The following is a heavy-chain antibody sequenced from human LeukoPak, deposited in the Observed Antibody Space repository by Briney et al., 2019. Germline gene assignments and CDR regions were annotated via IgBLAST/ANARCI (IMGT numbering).Heavy chain of an antibody. D-gene: IGHD1-26*01. CDR1: GYTFTGYY. CDR3: ARDRWFGVGASLFDY. V-gene: IGHV1-2*06. Sequence: ASVKVSCKASGYTFTGYYMHWVRQAPGQGLEWMGRINPNSGGTNYAQKFQGRVTMTRDTSISTAYMELSSLRSEDTAVYYCARDRWFGVGASLFDYWGQGTLVTVSS. CDR2: INPNSGGT. J-gene: IGHJ4*02.